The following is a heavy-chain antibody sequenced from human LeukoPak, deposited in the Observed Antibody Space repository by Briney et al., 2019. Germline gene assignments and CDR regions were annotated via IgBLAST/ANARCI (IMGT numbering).Heavy chain of an antibody. J-gene: IGHJ6*03. D-gene: IGHD3-22*01. CDR1: GFSFSRND. CDR3: ARSGVVTNSTDFTDYYCIDV. V-gene: IGHV3-13*01. CDR2: IGPAGDT. Sequence: GGSLRLSCAAPGFSFSRNDMHWVRQPTGKRLEWVSRIGPAGDTYNAGSVKGRFTISRGNANNSLYLHMNGLRAGDTAVYYCARSGVVTNSTDFTDYYCIDVWGKGTTVTVSS.